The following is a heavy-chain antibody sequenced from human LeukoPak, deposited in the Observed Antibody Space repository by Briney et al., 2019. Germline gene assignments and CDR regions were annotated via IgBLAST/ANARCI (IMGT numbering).Heavy chain of an antibody. D-gene: IGHD6-25*01. CDR2: INLNAVTT. J-gene: IGHJ4*02. V-gene: IGHV1-46*01. CDR1: GYTFTNYY. CDR3: AREGAAEAKNFGY. Sequence: PLATVKVSCKASGYTFTNYYIHWMRQAPGQGLEWVGIINLNAVTTRYAQKFQGRITVTRDTSTSTVYMELSSLRSEDTAVYFCAREGAAEAKNFGYWGQGTLVIVSS.